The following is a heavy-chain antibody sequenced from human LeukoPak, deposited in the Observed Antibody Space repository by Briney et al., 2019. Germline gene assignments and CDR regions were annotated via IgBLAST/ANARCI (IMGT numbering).Heavy chain of an antibody. V-gene: IGHV3-23*01. CDR3: AKAIAAGYFDY. Sequence: GGSLRLSCAASGFPFTSYGMSWVRQAPGKGLEWVSAISGSGGSTYYADSVKGRFTISRDNSKNTLYLQMNSLRAEDTAVYYCAKAIAAGYFDYWGQGTLVTVSS. D-gene: IGHD6-13*01. CDR1: GFPFTSYG. CDR2: ISGSGGST. J-gene: IGHJ4*02.